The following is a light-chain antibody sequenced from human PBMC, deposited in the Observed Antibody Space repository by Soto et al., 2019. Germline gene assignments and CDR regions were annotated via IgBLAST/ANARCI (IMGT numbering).Light chain of an antibody. J-gene: IGKJ1*01. V-gene: IGKV3-15*01. CDR3: QQYSKWPPWT. CDR1: QSLSGN. Sequence: EIVMTQSPATLAGSPGETVTLSCRASQSLSGNLAWYQQKPGQAPRLLIFRASTRATGVPARFSGRGSGTEFTLTISGLQSEDFAVYYCQQYSKWPPWTIGPGNKVEIK. CDR2: RAS.